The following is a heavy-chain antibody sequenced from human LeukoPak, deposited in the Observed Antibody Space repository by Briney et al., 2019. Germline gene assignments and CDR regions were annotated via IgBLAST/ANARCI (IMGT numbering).Heavy chain of an antibody. CDR2: IYHSGST. Sequence: SETLSLTCAVYGGSFSYYYWTWVRQPPGKGLEWIGSIYHSGSTYYNPSLKSRVTITVDTSKNQFSLKLSSVTAADTAVYYCATGPVDTAMEPSSFDYWGQGTLVTVSS. D-gene: IGHD5-18*01. CDR3: ATGPVDTAMEPSSFDY. CDR1: GGSFSYYY. V-gene: IGHV4-34*01. J-gene: IGHJ4*02.